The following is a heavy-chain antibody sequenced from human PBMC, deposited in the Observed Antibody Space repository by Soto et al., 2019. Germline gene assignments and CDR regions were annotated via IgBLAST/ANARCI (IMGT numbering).Heavy chain of an antibody. CDR1: GFTFSSHA. Sequence: GGSLRLSWAASGFTFSSHAMSLVRQAPGKGLEWVSAISGSGGSTYYADSVKGRFTISRDNSKNTLYLQMNSLRAEDTAVYYCAKDRGRSSSWYGGFDYWGQGTLVTVSS. V-gene: IGHV3-23*01. CDR3: AKDRGRSSSWYGGFDY. J-gene: IGHJ4*02. CDR2: ISGSGGST. D-gene: IGHD6-13*01.